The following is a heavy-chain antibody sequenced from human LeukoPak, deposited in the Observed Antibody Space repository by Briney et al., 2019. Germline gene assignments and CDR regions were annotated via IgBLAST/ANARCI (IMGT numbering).Heavy chain of an antibody. CDR1: GGSFSGYY. D-gene: IGHD2-2*02. CDR3: ARGTYCSSTSCYTYYYYYYMDV. CDR2: INHSGST. J-gene: IGHJ6*03. Sequence: SETLSLTCAVYGGSFSGYYWSWLRQPPGKGLEWIGEINHSGSTNYNPSLKSRVTISVDTSKNQFSLKLSSVTAADTAVYYCARGTYCSSTSCYTYYYYYYMDVWGKGTTVTVSS. V-gene: IGHV4-34*01.